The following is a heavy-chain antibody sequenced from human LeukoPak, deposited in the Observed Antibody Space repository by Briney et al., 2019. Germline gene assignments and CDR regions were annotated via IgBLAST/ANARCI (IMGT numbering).Heavy chain of an antibody. D-gene: IGHD6-19*01. CDR1: GFTFSNYW. J-gene: IGHJ4*02. CDR3: AKDSSGWYGKGSLDY. V-gene: IGHV3-7*03. Sequence: GGSLRLSCEGSGFTFSNYWMSWVRQAPGKGLEWVANIKTDGSEKYYVDSVKGRFTISRDNAKNSLYLQMNSLRAEDTAVYYCAKDSSGWYGKGSLDYWGQGTLVTVSS. CDR2: IKTDGSEK.